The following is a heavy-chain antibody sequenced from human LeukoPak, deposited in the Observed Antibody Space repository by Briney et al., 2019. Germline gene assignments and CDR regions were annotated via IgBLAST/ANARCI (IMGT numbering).Heavy chain of an antibody. V-gene: IGHV4-4*07. CDR1: GDSMTQFY. CDR2: VSPSYGS. D-gene: IGHD3-10*01. Sequence: SETLSLTCTVSGDSMTQFYWTWVRQVAGKRLEWIGRVSPSYGSAHNPALKPRLTMSVDTSQRQFSLRLTSVTAADTGIYYCARTTGEGTSRNPLATYLIDVWGKGTSVVVSS. CDR3: ARTTGEGTSRNPLATYLIDV. J-gene: IGHJ6*03.